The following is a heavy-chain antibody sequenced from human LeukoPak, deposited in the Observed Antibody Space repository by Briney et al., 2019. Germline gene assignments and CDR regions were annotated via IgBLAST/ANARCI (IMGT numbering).Heavy chain of an antibody. Sequence: GASVKVSCKASGYTFTSYDINWVRQATGQGLEWMGWMNPNSGNTGYAQKFQGRVTITRNTSISTAYMELSSLRSEDTAVYYCARAGSGWPYYYYYYMDVWGKGTTVTVSS. V-gene: IGHV1-8*03. CDR3: ARAGSGWPYYYYYYMDV. CDR2: MNPNSGNT. J-gene: IGHJ6*03. D-gene: IGHD6-19*01. CDR1: GYTFTSYD.